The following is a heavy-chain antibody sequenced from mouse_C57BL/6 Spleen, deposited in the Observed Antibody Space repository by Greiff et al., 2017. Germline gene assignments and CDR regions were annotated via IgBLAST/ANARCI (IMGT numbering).Heavy chain of an antibody. D-gene: IGHD2-5*01. CDR2: ISSGGSYT. J-gene: IGHJ2*01. CDR1: GFTFSSYG. CDR3: ARHTIVTTYFDY. Sequence: DVKLVESGGDLVKPGGSLKLSCAASGFTFSSYGMSWVRQTPDKRLEWVATISSGGSYTYDPDSVKGRFTISRYNANNTSYLQMSSLKSEDTAMYYCARHTIVTTYFDYWGQGTTLTVSS. V-gene: IGHV5-6*02.